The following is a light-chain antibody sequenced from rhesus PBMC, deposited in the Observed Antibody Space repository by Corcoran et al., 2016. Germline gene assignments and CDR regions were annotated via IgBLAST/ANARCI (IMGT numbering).Light chain of an antibody. V-gene: IGLV2S7*01. CDR3: CSYTTHSTYI. CDR2: GVI. J-gene: IGLJ1*01. Sequence: QAAPTQPPSVSGSPGQSVTISCTGTSSDVGGYNYVSWYQQLPGKAPKLMIYGVIKRPSGVSDRFSGSRSDNTASLTISGLQAEDEADYYCCSYTTHSTYIFGAGTRLTVL. CDR1: SSDVGGYNY.